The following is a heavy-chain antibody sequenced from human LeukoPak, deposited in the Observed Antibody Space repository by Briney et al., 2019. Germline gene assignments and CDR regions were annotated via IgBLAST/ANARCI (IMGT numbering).Heavy chain of an antibody. CDR2: INPNSGGT. D-gene: IGHD1-14*01. CDR1: GYTFAGYY. CDR3: ASHEPLDWFDP. J-gene: IGHJ5*02. Sequence: ASVTVSCKASGYTFAGYYMHWVRQSPGQGLEWMGWINPNSGGTNYAQKFQGRVTMTRDTSISTAYMELSRLRSDDTAVYYCASHEPLDWFDPWGQGTLVTVSS. V-gene: IGHV1-2*02.